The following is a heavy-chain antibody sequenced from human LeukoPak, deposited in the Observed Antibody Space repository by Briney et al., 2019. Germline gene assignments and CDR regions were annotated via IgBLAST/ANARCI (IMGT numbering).Heavy chain of an antibody. J-gene: IGHJ2*01. CDR2: MNADGRTI. V-gene: IGHV3-74*01. CDR3: ARAGNYYFDL. CDR1: GFTFSSSW. D-gene: IGHD1-7*01. Sequence: GGSLRLSCAASGFTFSSSWMHWVCQGPGKGLVWVARMNADGRTINYADSVKGRFTISRDNAKNTLYLQMNSLRTEDAAVYYRARAGNYYFDLWGRGTQVTVSS.